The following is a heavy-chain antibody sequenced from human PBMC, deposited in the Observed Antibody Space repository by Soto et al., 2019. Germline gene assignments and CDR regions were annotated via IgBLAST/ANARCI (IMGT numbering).Heavy chain of an antibody. CDR2: IYSGGSA. J-gene: IGHJ3*02. D-gene: IGHD5-18*01. CDR1: GFTVRGNY. Sequence: XXSLRLSCAASGFTVRGNYSGWVLQAPGKGLEWVSVIYSGGSAYYADSVKDRFTISRDNSRNTLDLQMNNLRTEDTGVYFCARDIYSYGSVGTPDIWGQGTMVTVSS. V-gene: IGHV3-66*02. CDR3: ARDIYSYGSVGTPDI.